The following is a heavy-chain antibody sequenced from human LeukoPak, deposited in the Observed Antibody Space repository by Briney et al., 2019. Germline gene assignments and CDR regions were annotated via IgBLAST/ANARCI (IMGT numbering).Heavy chain of an antibody. CDR1: GGSISSYY. Sequence: SETLSLTCSVSGGSISSYYWSWIRQPPGRGLEWIGHIYYSGSSKYNPSLKSRVTMSIDMSKNQFSLRLSSVTAADTAVYYCANWGMRNSRQNWFDPWGQGTLVTVSS. J-gene: IGHJ5*02. V-gene: IGHV4-59*01. D-gene: IGHD3-16*01. CDR2: IYYSGSS. CDR3: ANWGMRNSRQNWFDP.